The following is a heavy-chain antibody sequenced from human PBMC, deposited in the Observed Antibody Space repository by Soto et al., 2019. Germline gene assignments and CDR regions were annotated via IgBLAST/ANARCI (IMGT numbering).Heavy chain of an antibody. CDR1: RFTFSSYA. Sequence: QVQLVESGGGVVQPGRSLRLSCAASRFTFSSYAMHWVRQAPGKGLEWVAVISYDGSNKYYADSMKGRFTISRDNSKNTLYLQMNSLRAEDTAVYYCARNFEQQVVYYYYYGMDVWGQGTTVTVSS. D-gene: IGHD6-13*01. J-gene: IGHJ6*02. CDR3: ARNFEQQVVYYYYYGMDV. V-gene: IGHV3-30-3*01. CDR2: ISYDGSNK.